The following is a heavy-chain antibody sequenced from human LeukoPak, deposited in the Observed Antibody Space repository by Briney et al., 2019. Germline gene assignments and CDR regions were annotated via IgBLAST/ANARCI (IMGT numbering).Heavy chain of an antibody. CDR2: IYYSRGT. V-gene: IGHV4-39*01. J-gene: IGHJ4*02. CDR1: SDSISNSAYH. Sequence: SETLSLTCTVSSDSISNSAYHWGWIRQPPGRGLEWIGSIYYSRGTYYNPSLKNRVTISVDTSKNQFSLKLSPVTAADTAVYYCASSSGYSSGWYLTPNPYYFDYWGQGTLVTVSS. D-gene: IGHD6-19*01. CDR3: ASSSGYSSGWYLTPNPYYFDY.